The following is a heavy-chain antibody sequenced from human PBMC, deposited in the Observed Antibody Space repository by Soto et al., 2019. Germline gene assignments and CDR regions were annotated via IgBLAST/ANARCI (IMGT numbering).Heavy chain of an antibody. Sequence: LRLSCAASGFTFSIYAMTWVRQAPGKGLEWVSAISGGGDITYYADSVKGRFTISRDNSESTLYLQMDSLRADDTAVYYCAKDVIMITFGGVIAHFDYWGQGTLVTVSS. CDR3: AKDVIMITFGGVIAHFDY. V-gene: IGHV3-23*01. CDR1: GFTFSIYA. CDR2: ISGGGDIT. J-gene: IGHJ4*02. D-gene: IGHD3-16*02.